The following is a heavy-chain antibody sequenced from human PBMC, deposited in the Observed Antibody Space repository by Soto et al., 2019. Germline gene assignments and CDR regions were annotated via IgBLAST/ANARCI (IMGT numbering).Heavy chain of an antibody. CDR3: ARGLRGLYPRYSSGPFDY. V-gene: IGHV4-61*01. CDR2: ISYTGDT. J-gene: IGHJ4*02. D-gene: IGHD6-19*01. Sequence: PSETLSLTCTVSGDSVSSDNYFWTWIRQPPGKGLEWIAYISYTGDTNYNPSLKSRVTISVDTSKNQFSLKLSSVTAADTAVYYCARGLRGLYPRYSSGPFDYWGQGTLVTVSS. CDR1: GDSVSSDNYF.